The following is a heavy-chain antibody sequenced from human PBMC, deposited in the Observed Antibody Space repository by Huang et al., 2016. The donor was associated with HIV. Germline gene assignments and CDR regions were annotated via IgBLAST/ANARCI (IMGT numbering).Heavy chain of an antibody. D-gene: IGHD2-15*01. CDR1: GFKLSGFG. Sequence: QVHLVESGGGVVQPGGSLRLSCAASGFKLSGFGRHWVRQAPGKGLEWVAVISYDGRSKFYTDSVKGRFTISRDNSDNTLSLQMKGLRPDDTAVYYCAKESRWFSDFDHWGQGVLVSVSS. V-gene: IGHV3-30*18. J-gene: IGHJ4*02. CDR3: AKESRWFSDFDH. CDR2: ISYDGRSK.